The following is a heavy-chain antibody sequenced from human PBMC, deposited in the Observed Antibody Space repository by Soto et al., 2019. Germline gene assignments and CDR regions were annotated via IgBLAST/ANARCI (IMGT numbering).Heavy chain of an antibody. D-gene: IGHD2-21*02. CDR3: AGGGSVVTPKVYYYYGMDV. CDR2: IIPIFGTA. Sequence: GASVKVSCKASGGTFSSYAISWVRQAPGQGLEWMGGIIPIFGTANYAQKFQGRVTITADKSTSTAYMELSSLRSEDTAVYYCAGGGSVVTPKVYYYYGMDVWGQGTTVTVSS. J-gene: IGHJ6*02. CDR1: GGTFSSYA. V-gene: IGHV1-69*06.